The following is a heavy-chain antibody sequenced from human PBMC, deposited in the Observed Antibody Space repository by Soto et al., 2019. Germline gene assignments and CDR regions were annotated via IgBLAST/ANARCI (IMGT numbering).Heavy chain of an antibody. V-gene: IGHV1-18*01. CDR2: IRAYNGNT. CDR3: ARDVPTVTTVCPDY. D-gene: IGHD4-17*01. Sequence: QVQLVQSGVEVEKPGASVKVSCKASGYTFTSYGISWVRQDPGQGLEWMGWIRAYNGNTNYAQKFQGRVTMTTDTSTSTAYMELRSLRSDVTAVYYCARDVPTVTTVCPDYWGQGTLVTFSS. J-gene: IGHJ4*02. CDR1: GYTFTSYG.